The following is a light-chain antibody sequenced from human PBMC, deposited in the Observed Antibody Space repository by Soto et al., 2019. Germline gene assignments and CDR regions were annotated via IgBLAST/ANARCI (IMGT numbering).Light chain of an antibody. Sequence: QSVLTQPPSASGTPGQRVTISCSGSSSNIGSNYVYWYQQLPGTAPKLLIYRNNQRPSGVPDRFSGSKSGTSASLAISGLRSDDETDYYCGAWDASLNGPVFGGGTKVTVL. CDR1: SSNIGSNY. CDR2: RNN. V-gene: IGLV1-47*01. J-gene: IGLJ2*01. CDR3: GAWDASLNGPV.